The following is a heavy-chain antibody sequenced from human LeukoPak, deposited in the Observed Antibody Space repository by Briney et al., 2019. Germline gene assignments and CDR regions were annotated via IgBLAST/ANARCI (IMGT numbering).Heavy chain of an antibody. CDR2: INAGYGNT. D-gene: IGHD6-6*01. CDR1: GYTFTSYA. V-gene: IGHV1-3*03. CDR3: AREYSSSSLDY. J-gene: IGHJ4*02. Sequence: ASVKVSCKASGYTFTSYAIHWVRQAPGQRLEWMGWINAGYGNTKYSQEFQGRITITRDTSASTAYMELSSLRSEDMAMYYCAREYSSSSLDYWGQGTLVTVSS.